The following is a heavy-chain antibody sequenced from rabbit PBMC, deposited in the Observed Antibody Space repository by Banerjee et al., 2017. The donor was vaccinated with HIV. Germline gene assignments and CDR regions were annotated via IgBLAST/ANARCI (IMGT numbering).Heavy chain of an antibody. CDR1: GFSFSSGFY. J-gene: IGHJ4*01. CDR2: IYGERGGST. V-gene: IGHV1S45*01. CDR3: ARDENSGDSGYNL. Sequence: QEQLEESGGDLVKPEGSLTLTCTASGFSFSSGFYVCWVRQAPGKGLEWIACIYGERGGSTYYASWAKGRFTISKSTSLNTVTLQLTSLTAADTATYFCARDENSGDSGYNLWGQGTLVTVS. D-gene: IGHD1-1*01.